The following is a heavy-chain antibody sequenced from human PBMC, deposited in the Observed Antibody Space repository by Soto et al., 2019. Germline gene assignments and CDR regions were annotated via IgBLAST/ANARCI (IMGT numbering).Heavy chain of an antibody. CDR3: ARADVLEYTSRFCLDF. CDR2: SSAYNGNT. V-gene: IGHV1-18*01. CDR1: GYTFTSYG. D-gene: IGHD6-13*01. Sequence: QAQLVQSGAEVKKPGASVKVSCKASGYTFTSYGITWVRQAPGRGLEWLGWSSAYNGNTDYAQKVQDRVTMTTDRSTSTADMELRSLRSDDTAVYYCARADVLEYTSRFCLDFWGQGTLVTVSS. J-gene: IGHJ4*02.